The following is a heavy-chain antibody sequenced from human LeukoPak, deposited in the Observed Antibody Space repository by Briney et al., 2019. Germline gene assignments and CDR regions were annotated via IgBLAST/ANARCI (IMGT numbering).Heavy chain of an antibody. J-gene: IGHJ4*02. V-gene: IGHV4-4*02. D-gene: IGHD2-2*01. CDR3: ARLGSSAPSAIDY. CDR1: GGSISSSNW. Sequence: SETLSLTCAVSGGSISSSNWWSWVRQPPGKTLEWIGEIYHSGSTNYNPSLESRVTISVDKSKNQFSLKLRSVTAADTAVYYCARLGSSAPSAIDYWGQGTLVTVSS. CDR2: IYHSGST.